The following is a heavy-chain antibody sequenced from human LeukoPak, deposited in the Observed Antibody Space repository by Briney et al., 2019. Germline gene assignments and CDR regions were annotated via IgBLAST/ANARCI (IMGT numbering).Heavy chain of an antibody. J-gene: IGHJ3*02. D-gene: IGHD2-15*01. CDR2: IYKSGTT. V-gene: IGHV4-59*01. Sequence: PSETLSLTCTVSGGSSLSYYWSWIRQPPGKGLEWIGYIYKSGTTNYNPSLKSRVTISVDMSKNQFSLNLSSVTAADTAVYYCAREGSWYAFDIWGQGTLVTVSS. CDR1: GGSSLSYY. CDR3: AREGSWYAFDI.